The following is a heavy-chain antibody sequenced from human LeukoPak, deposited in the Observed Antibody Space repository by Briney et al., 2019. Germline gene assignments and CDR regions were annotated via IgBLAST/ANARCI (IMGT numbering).Heavy chain of an antibody. CDR3: AEGSNSDAFDI. CDR2: INHSGST. Sequence: SETLSLTCAVYGGSFSGYYWSWIRQPPGKGLEWIGEINHSGSTNYNPSLKSRVTISVDTSKSQFSLKLNSVTAADTAVYFCAEGSNSDAFDIWGQGTMVTVSS. J-gene: IGHJ3*02. CDR1: GGSFSGYY. D-gene: IGHD2/OR15-2a*01. V-gene: IGHV4-34*01.